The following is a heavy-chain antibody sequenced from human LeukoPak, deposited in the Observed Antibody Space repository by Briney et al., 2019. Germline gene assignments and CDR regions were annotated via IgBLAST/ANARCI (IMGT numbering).Heavy chain of an antibody. Sequence: SETLSLTCTVSGASISSGSYHWSWIRQPAGKGLEWIGRIYTSGSTNYNPSLKSRVTMSVDTSKNKFSLKLSSVTAADTAVYYCAGTSYYGGPREAFDIWGHGTMVTVSS. J-gene: IGHJ3*02. CDR2: IYTSGST. CDR1: GASISSGSYH. CDR3: AGTSYYGGPREAFDI. D-gene: IGHD3-10*01. V-gene: IGHV4-61*02.